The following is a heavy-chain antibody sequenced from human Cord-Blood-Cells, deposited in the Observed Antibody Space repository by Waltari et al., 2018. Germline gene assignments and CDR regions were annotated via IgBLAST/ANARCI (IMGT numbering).Heavy chain of an antibody. D-gene: IGHD1-26*01. CDR3: ARLPISGSYDY. CDR2: INHSGST. Sequence: QVQLQQWGAGLLKPSETLSLTCAVYGGSFSGYYWSWIRQPPGKGLEWIGEINHSGSTNYNPSLKSRVTISVDTSKNQLSLKLSSVTAADTAVYYCARLPISGSYDYWGQGTLVTVSS. J-gene: IGHJ4*02. CDR1: GGSFSGYY. V-gene: IGHV4-34*01.